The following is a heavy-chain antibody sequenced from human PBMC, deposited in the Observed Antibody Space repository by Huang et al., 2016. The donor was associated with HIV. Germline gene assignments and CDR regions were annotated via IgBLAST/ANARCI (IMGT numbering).Heavy chain of an antibody. CDR2: INYSGST. CDR1: GGYISSYY. CDR3: ARQDDYYYGMDV. J-gene: IGHJ6*02. Sequence: QVQLQESGPGLVKPSETLSLTCTVSGGYISSYYWSWIRQPPGKGLEWIGYINYSGSTNYNPYLKSRVTISVDTSKNQFSLKLSSVTAADTAVYYCARQDDYYYGMDVWGQGTTVTVSS. V-gene: IGHV4-59*01.